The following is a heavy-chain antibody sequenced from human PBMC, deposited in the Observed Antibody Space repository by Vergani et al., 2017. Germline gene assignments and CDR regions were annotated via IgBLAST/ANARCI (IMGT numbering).Heavy chain of an antibody. Sequence: QVQLVESGGGGVQRGGSLRLSCATSGFTLSNYDIQWIRQGPGKGLEFVAFIQFDGSNQYYADSVNGRFTLSRDFSKNTLYLQMNSLRTDDTATYYCAKHFRGWGIDYWGQGTQVIVSS. D-gene: IGHD3-16*01. V-gene: IGHV3-30*02. CDR2: IQFDGSNQ. CDR3: AKHFRGWGIDY. CDR1: GFTLSNYD. J-gene: IGHJ4*02.